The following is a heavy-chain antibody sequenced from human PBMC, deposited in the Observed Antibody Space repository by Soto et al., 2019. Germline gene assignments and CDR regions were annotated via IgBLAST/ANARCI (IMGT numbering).Heavy chain of an antibody. V-gene: IGHV3-15*07. Sequence: GGSLRLSCAASGFSFNNAWMNWVRQAPGKGLEWVGRIKSKTDGGATAYAAPVKGRFTISRDNAKNSLYLQMNSVRDEDTAVYYCTRVIWGGHLTSDLWGQGTLVTVSS. D-gene: IGHD3-3*01. CDR1: GFSFNNAW. CDR3: TRVIWGGHLTSDL. J-gene: IGHJ5*02. CDR2: IKSKTDGGAT.